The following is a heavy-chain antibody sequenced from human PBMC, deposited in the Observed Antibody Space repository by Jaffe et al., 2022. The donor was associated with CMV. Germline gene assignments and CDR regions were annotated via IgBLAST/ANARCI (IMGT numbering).Heavy chain of an antibody. D-gene: IGHD1-7*01. V-gene: IGHV3-7*01. CDR3: ARDPITGTFGGMDV. CDR2: IKQDGSEK. Sequence: EVQLVESGGGLVQPGGSLRLSCAASGFTFSSYWMSWVRQAPGKGLEWVANIKQDGSEKYYVDSVKGRFTISRDNAKNSLYLQMNSLRAEDTAVYYCARDPITGTFGGMDVWGQGTTVTVSS. J-gene: IGHJ6*02. CDR1: GFTFSSYW.